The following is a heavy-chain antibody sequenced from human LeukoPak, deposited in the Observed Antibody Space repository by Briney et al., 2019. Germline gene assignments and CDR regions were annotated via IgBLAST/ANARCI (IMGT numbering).Heavy chain of an antibody. J-gene: IGHJ6*02. CDR2: INSDGSST. V-gene: IGHV3-74*01. Sequence: GGSLRLPCAASGFTFSSYWMHWVRQAPGKGLVWVSRINSDGSSTSYADSVKGRFTISRDNAKNTLYLQMNSLRAEDTAVYYCAINGWYCSSTSCYHGDYGMDVWGQGTTVTVSS. CDR1: GFTFSSYW. CDR3: AINGWYCSSTSCYHGDYGMDV. D-gene: IGHD2-2*01.